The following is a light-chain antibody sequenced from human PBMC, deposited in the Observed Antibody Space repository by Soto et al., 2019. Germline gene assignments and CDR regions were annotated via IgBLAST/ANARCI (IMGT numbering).Light chain of an antibody. CDR3: QQYNNWRT. CDR1: QSVSSD. V-gene: IGKV3-15*01. CDR2: GAT. J-gene: IGKJ1*01. Sequence: EIVITQSPATLSVSPGERATLSCRASQSVSSDLAWYQQKPGQAPRLLIYGATTRATGIPARFSGSGSGTEFALTISSLQSEDFAVYYRQQYNNWRTVGQGTKVDIK.